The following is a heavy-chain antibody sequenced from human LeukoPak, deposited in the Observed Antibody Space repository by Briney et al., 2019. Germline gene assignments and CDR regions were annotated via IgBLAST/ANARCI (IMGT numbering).Heavy chain of an antibody. CDR3: ARAYSYGNFDY. V-gene: IGHV3-33*01. CDR2: IWYDGSNK. J-gene: IGHJ4*02. CDR1: GFTFSSYG. D-gene: IGHD5-18*01. Sequence: GGSLRRSCAASGFTFSSYGMHWVRQAPGKGLEWVAVIWYDGSNKYYADSVKGRFTISRDNSKNTLYLQMNSLRAEDTAVYYCARAYSYGNFDYWGQGTLVTVSS.